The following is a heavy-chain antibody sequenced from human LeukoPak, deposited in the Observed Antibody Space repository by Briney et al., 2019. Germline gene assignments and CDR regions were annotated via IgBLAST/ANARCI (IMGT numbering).Heavy chain of an antibody. CDR1: GGSISSSNW. CDR3: ARGGSRYYDILTGFWENYYYYYMDV. CDR2: IYHSGNT. V-gene: IGHV4-4*02. D-gene: IGHD3-9*01. J-gene: IGHJ6*03. Sequence: PSETLSLTCAVSGGSISSSNWWSWVRQPPGKGLEWIGEIYHSGNTNYNPSLKSRVTISVDTSKNQFSLKLSSVTAADTAVYYCARGGSRYYDILTGFWENYYYYYMDVWGKGTTVTVSS.